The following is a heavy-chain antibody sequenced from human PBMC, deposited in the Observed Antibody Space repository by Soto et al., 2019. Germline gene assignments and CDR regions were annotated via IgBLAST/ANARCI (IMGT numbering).Heavy chain of an antibody. V-gene: IGHV3-53*01. Sequence: EVQLVESGGGLIQPGGSLRLSCAASGFTVSGNYMSWVRQAPGKGLEWVSVIYNGVGTYYAESVKGRVTISRANSKNTLYLQMNSLRAEDTAVYYCASTRGSAYDYWGQGTLVTVSS. J-gene: IGHJ4*02. CDR2: IYNGVGT. D-gene: IGHD2-15*01. CDR1: GFTVSGNY. CDR3: ASTRGSAYDY.